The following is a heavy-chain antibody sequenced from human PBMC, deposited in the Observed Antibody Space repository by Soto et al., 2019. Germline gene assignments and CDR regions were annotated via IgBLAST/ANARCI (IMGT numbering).Heavy chain of an antibody. D-gene: IGHD2-2*01. V-gene: IGHV3-30-3*01. J-gene: IGHJ4*02. CDR1: GFTFSSYA. Sequence: GGSLRLSCAASGFTFSSYAMHWVRQAPGKGLEWVAVISYDGSNKYYADSVKGRFTISRDNSKNTLYLQMNSLRAEDTAVYYCARDLVVVPAARFDYWGQGTLVTVSS. CDR2: ISYDGSNK. CDR3: ARDLVVVPAARFDY.